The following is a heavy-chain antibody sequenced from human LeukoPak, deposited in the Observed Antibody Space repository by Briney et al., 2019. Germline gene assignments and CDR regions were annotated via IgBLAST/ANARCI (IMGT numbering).Heavy chain of an antibody. D-gene: IGHD5-12*01. J-gene: IGHJ3*02. CDR3: ARDNSGYDYAFDI. V-gene: IGHV1-2*02. Sequence: ASVNVSCKASGYTFTGYYMHWVRQAPGQGLEWMGWINPNSGGTNYAQKFQGRVTMTRDTPISTAYMELSRLRSDDTAVYYCARDNSGYDYAFDIWGQGTMVTVSS. CDR2: INPNSGGT. CDR1: GYTFTGYY.